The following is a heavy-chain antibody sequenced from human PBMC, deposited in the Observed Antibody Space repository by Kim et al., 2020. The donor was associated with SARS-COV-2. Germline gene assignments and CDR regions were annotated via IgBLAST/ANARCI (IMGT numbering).Heavy chain of an antibody. D-gene: IGHD6-25*01. CDR2: GSP. V-gene: IGHV3-64D*06. J-gene: IGHJ4*02. CDR3: VKDRGAAGY. Sequence: GSPSYGDSVKGRFTISRDNSKNTLYLQMSSLRAEDTAVYYCVKDRGAAGYWGQGTLVTVSS.